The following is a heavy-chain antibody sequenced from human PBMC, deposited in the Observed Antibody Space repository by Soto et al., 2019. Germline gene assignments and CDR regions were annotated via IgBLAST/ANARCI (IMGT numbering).Heavy chain of an antibody. Sequence: PSQTLSLTCTVSGGSISSFYWSWIRQPPGKGLEWIGYIYYSGSTNYNPSLKSRVTISVDTSKNQFSLKLSSVTAADTAVYYCARERPIRATYYDFWSGYPEAYYYMDVWGKGTTVTVSS. J-gene: IGHJ6*03. D-gene: IGHD3-3*01. CDR3: ARERPIRATYYDFWSGYPEAYYYMDV. CDR1: GGSISSFY. CDR2: IYYSGST. V-gene: IGHV4-59*12.